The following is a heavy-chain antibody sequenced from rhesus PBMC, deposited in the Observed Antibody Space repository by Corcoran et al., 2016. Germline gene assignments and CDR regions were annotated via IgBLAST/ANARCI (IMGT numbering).Heavy chain of an antibody. D-gene: IGHD1-1*01. CDR1: GGSISDDYY. Sequence: QVQLQESGPGLVKPSETLSLTCAVSGGSISDDYYWSWIRQPPGKGLEWIGYIYGSGGGTNYNPSLKYRVTFSIDTSKNQFSLKLSSVTAAYTAVYYCARHRELEDGLDSWGQGVVVTVSS. J-gene: IGHJ6*01. CDR2: IYGSGGGT. CDR3: ARHRELEDGLDS. V-gene: IGHV4-106*01.